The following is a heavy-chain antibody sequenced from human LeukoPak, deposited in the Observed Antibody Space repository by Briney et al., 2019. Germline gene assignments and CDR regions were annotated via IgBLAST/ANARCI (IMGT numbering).Heavy chain of an antibody. CDR2: ISSSSSTI. J-gene: IGHJ4*02. CDR3: AKATPADRGTYFDY. D-gene: IGHD3-22*01. CDR1: GFTFSSYS. V-gene: IGHV3-48*02. Sequence: PGGSLRLSCAASGFTFSSYSMNWVRQAPGKGLEWVSYISSSSSTIYYADSVKGRFTISRDNAKNSLYLQMNSLRDEDTAVYYCAKATPADRGTYFDYWGQGTLVTVSS.